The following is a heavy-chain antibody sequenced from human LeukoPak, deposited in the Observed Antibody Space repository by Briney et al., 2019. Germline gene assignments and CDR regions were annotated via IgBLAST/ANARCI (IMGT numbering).Heavy chain of an antibody. J-gene: IGHJ4*02. CDR3: ARQRASGSGWERFDY. D-gene: IGHD6-19*01. CDR2: IYPGDSDT. V-gene: IGHV5-51*01. Sequence: GESLKISCKGSGYTFTTYWIGWVRQMPGKGLEWMGIIYPGDSDTRYGPSFQGQVPISADKSISTAYLQWSSLKASDTAMYYCARQRASGSGWERFDYWGQGTLVTVSS. CDR1: GYTFTTYW.